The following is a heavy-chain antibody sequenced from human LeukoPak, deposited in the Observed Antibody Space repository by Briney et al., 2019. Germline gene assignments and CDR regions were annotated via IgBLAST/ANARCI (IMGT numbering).Heavy chain of an antibody. CDR2: IYYSGST. CDR3: ARGEMGYYYMDV. V-gene: IGHV4-59*11. Sequence: PSETLSLTCTVSGGSISSHYWSWIRQPPGKELEWIGYIYYSGSTNYNPSLKSRVTISVDTSKNQFSLKLSSVTAADTAVYYCARGEMGYYYMDVWGKGTTVTVSS. J-gene: IGHJ6*03. CDR1: GGSISSHY. D-gene: IGHD5-24*01.